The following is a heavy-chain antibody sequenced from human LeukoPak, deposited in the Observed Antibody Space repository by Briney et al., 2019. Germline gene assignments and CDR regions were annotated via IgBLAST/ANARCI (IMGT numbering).Heavy chain of an antibody. J-gene: IGHJ4*02. CDR2: ISYDGSNK. CDR3: TNSHDYSNYEFDY. CDR1: GFTFSSYG. Sequence: GGSLRLSCAASGFTFSSYGMHWARQAPGKGLEWVAVISYDGSNKYYADSVKGRFTISRDNSKNTLYLQMNSLKTEDTAVYYCTNSHDYSNYEFDYWGQGTLVTVSS. D-gene: IGHD4-11*01. V-gene: IGHV3-30*18.